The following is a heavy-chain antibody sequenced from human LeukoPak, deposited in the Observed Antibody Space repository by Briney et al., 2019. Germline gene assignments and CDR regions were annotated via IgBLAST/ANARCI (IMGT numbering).Heavy chain of an antibody. V-gene: IGHV1-69*13. CDR3: AGFSSSSPYYYYYYMDV. CDR1: GGTFSSYA. Sequence: ASVKVSCKASGGTFSSYAISWVRQAPGQGLEWMGGIIPIFGTANYAQKFQGRVTSTADESTSTAYMELSSLRSEDTAVYYCAGFSSSSPYYYYYYMDVWGKGTTVTVSS. D-gene: IGHD6-6*01. J-gene: IGHJ6*03. CDR2: IIPIFGTA.